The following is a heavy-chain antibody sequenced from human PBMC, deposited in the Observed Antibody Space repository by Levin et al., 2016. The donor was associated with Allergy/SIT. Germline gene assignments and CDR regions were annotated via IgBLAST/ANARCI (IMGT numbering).Heavy chain of an antibody. V-gene: IGHV3-23*01. D-gene: IGHD3-22*01. Sequence: GGSLRLSCAASGFTFSSYAMSWVRQAPGKGLEWVSAISGSGGSTYYADSVKGRFTISRDNSKNTLYLQMNSLRAEDTAVYYCAKDQPRGSSGYYYTGFDYWGQGTLVTVSS. J-gene: IGHJ4*02. CDR1: GFTFSSYA. CDR3: AKDQPRGSSGYYYTGFDY. CDR2: ISGSGGST.